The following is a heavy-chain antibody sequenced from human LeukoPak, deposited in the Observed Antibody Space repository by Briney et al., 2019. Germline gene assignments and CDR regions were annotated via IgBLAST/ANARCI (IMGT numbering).Heavy chain of an antibody. D-gene: IGHD6-13*01. V-gene: IGHV5-51*01. CDR2: IYPGDSDT. CDR1: GYSFSSYW. CDR3: ARHPLEGSTFSWFDP. Sequence: RGESLKISCQGSGYSFSSYWIGWVRQMPGKGLEWMGIIYPGDSDTRYSPSFQGQVTISADKSTNTAYLQWSSLKASDTAMCYCARHPLEGSTFSWFDPWGQGTLVTVSS. J-gene: IGHJ5*02.